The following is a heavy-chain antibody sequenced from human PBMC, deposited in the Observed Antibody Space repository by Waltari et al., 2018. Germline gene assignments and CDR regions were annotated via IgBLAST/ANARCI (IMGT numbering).Heavy chain of an antibody. V-gene: IGHV3-7*01. CDR2: RKQEGSGK. CDR1: GFTFSSYW. CDR3: ARCEEGYWYFDL. Sequence: EVQLVESGGGLVQPGGSLRLSCAASGFTFSSYWMSWVRQAPGKGLGWGANRKQEGSGKYYVDAVKGRFTISRDNAKNSLYLQMNSLRAEDTAVYYCARCEEGYWYFDLWGHGTLVTVSS. J-gene: IGHJ2*01.